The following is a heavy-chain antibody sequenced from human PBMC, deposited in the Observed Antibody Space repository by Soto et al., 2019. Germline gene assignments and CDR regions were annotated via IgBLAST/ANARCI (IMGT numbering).Heavy chain of an antibody. D-gene: IGHD3-9*01. CDR2: IIPIFGTA. CDR3: ARIIRYFDWMYNWFDP. J-gene: IGHJ5*02. Sequence: QVQLVQSGAEVKKPGSSVKVSCKASGGTFSSYAISWVRQAPGQGLEWMGGIIPIFGTANYAQKFQGRVTITADKSTSTAYMELSSLRSEDTAVYYCARIIRYFDWMYNWFDPWGQGTLVTVSS. V-gene: IGHV1-69*06. CDR1: GGTFSSYA.